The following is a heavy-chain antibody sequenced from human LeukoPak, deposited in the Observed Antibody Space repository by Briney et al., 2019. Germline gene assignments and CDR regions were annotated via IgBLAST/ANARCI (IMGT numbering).Heavy chain of an antibody. CDR1: GGSISSSSYY. V-gene: IGHV4-39*07. D-gene: IGHD2-15*01. J-gene: IGHJ5*02. CDR3: ARQSVGGRWFDP. Sequence: PSETLSLTCSVSGGSISSSSYYWGWIRQPPGKGLEWIGSMYYSGSTCYNASLKSRVTISVDTSKNQFSLKLSSVTAADTAVYYCARQSVGGRWFDPWGQGTLVTVSS. CDR2: MYYSGST.